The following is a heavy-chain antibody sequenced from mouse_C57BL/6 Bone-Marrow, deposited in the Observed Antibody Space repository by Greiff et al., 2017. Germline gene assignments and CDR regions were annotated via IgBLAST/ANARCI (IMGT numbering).Heavy chain of an antibody. CDR3: AREGYYAMDY. Sequence: QVQLKESGPELVKPGASVKISCKASGYAFSSSRMNWVKQRPGKGLEWIGRIYPGDGDTNYNGKFKGKATLTADKSSSTAYMQLSSLTSEDSAVYYCAREGYYAMDYWGQGTSVTVSS. CDR1: GYAFSSSR. J-gene: IGHJ4*01. CDR2: IYPGDGDT. V-gene: IGHV1-82*01.